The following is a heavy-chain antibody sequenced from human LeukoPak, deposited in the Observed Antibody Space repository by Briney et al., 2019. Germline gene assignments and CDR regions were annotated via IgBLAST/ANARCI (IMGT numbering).Heavy chain of an antibody. J-gene: IGHJ6*02. CDR3: ARDDYGDYDDYYYGMDV. Sequence: ASVKVSRKASGYTFTSYGISWVRQAPGQGLEWMGWISAYNGNTNYAQKLQGRVTMTTDTSTSTAYMELRSLRSDDTAVYYCARDDYGDYDDYYYGMDVWGQGTTVTVSS. CDR1: GYTFTSYG. D-gene: IGHD4-17*01. CDR2: ISAYNGNT. V-gene: IGHV1-18*01.